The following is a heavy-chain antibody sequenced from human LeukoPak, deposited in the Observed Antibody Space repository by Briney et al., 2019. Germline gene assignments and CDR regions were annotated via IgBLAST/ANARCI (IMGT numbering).Heavy chain of an antibody. V-gene: IGHV3-48*01. J-gene: IGHJ4*02. Sequence: GGSLRLSCAASGFTFSSYSMNWVRQAPGKGLEWVSYISSSSSTIYYADSVKGRFTISRENAKNSLYLQMNSLRAEDTAVYYCAREIRGYSYALVYWGQGTLVTVSS. D-gene: IGHD5-18*01. CDR2: ISSSSSTI. CDR3: AREIRGYSYALVY. CDR1: GFTFSSYS.